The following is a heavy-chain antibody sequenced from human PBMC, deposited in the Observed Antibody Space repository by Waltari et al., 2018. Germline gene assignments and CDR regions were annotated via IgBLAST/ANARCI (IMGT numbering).Heavy chain of an antibody. CDR2: INPNSGGT. D-gene: IGHD6-19*01. V-gene: IGHV1-2*02. Sequence: QVQLVQSGAEVQKPGASVKVSCKASGNCFTGHYIHWVRQAPGQGLEWMGWINPNSGGTMYGEKFQGRVTMTRDTSITTLYMELSSLRSDDTAVYYCARVWFHSGLDYWGQGTLVTVSS. CDR1: GNCFTGHY. J-gene: IGHJ4*02. CDR3: ARVWFHSGLDY.